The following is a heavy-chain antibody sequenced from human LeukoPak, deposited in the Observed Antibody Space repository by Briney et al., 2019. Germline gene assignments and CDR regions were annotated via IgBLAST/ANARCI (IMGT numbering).Heavy chain of an antibody. D-gene: IGHD6-6*01. CDR2: IIPIFGTA. V-gene: IGHV1-69*05. CDR3: ARVGSGYSSSSWWFDP. CDR1: GGTFSSYA. J-gene: IGHJ5*02. Sequence: ASVKVSCKASGGTFSSYAISWVRQAPGQGLEWMGGIIPIFGTANYAQKFQGRVTITTDESTSTAYMELGSLRSEDTAVYYCARVGSGYSSSSWWFDPWGQGTLVTVSS.